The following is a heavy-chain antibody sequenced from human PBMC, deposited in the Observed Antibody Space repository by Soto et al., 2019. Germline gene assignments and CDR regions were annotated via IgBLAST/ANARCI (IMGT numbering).Heavy chain of an antibody. CDR1: GYSFTSYW. CDR3: ARLEEYSYGHSDAFDI. D-gene: IGHD5-18*01. J-gene: IGHJ3*02. Sequence: GESLKISCKGSGYSFTSYWIGWVRQMPGKGLEWMGIIYPGDSDTRYSPSFQGQVTISADKSISTAYLQWSSLKASDTAMYYCARLEEYSYGHSDAFDIWGQGTMVTVSS. CDR2: IYPGDSDT. V-gene: IGHV5-51*01.